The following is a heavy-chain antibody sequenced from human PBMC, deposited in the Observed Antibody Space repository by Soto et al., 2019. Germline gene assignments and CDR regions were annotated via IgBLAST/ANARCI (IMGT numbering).Heavy chain of an antibody. D-gene: IGHD6-19*01. CDR3: ARDLEAVPATFNYYYGMDV. CDR1: GGTFSSYA. Sequence: QVQLVQSGAEVKKPGSSVKVSCKASGGTFSSYAISWVRQAPGQGLEWMGGIIPIFGTANYAQKFLGRVTFTADESTSTAYMELSSLRSEDTAVYYCARDLEAVPATFNYYYGMDVWGQGTTVTVSS. V-gene: IGHV1-69*12. CDR2: IIPIFGTA. J-gene: IGHJ6*02.